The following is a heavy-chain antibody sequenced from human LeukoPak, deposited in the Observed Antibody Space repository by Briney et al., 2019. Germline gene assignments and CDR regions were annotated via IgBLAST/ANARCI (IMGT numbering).Heavy chain of an antibody. CDR3: AREWVRKDGFYI. Sequence: PGGSLRLSRAASGFILSSNYMTWVRPAPARGLDWVLVIYGEGKTYYSDSVKGRFTISRDNSKNTLYLQMNSLRAEDTAVYYWAREWVRKDGFYIWGEGTMVTVSS. CDR1: GFILSSNY. J-gene: IGHJ3*02. D-gene: IGHD1-26*01. CDR2: IYGEGKT. V-gene: IGHV3-53*01.